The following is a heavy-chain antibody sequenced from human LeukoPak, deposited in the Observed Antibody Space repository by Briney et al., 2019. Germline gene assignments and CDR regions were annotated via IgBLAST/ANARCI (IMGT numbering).Heavy chain of an antibody. D-gene: IGHD6-13*01. V-gene: IGHV4-34*01. CDR2: INHSGST. CDR3: ARQSGSWQYNWFDP. J-gene: IGHJ5*02. Sequence: SETLSLTCAVYGGSFSDYYWSWIRQPPGKGLEWIGEINHSGSTNYNPSLKSRVTISVDTSKNQFSLKLSSVTAADTAVYYCARQSGSWQYNWFDPWGQGTLVTVSS. CDR1: GGSFSDYY.